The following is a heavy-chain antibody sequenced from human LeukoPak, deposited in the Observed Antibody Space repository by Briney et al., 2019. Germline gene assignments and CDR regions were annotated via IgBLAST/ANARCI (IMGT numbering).Heavy chain of an antibody. CDR1: GGATSSDY. D-gene: IGHD3-16*01. Sequence: SETLSLTCTVSGGATSSDYWSWIRQSPGKGLEWVGYVYNSGDTGKNPSLKSRVTILLDTSKNQCSLKLTSVSAADTAVYYCARLKLGAYFDLWGRGTLVTVSS. CDR2: VYNSGDT. V-gene: IGHV4-59*08. J-gene: IGHJ2*01. CDR3: ARLKLGAYFDL.